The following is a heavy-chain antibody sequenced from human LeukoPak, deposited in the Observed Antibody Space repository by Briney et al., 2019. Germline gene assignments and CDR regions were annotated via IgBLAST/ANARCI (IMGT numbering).Heavy chain of an antibody. CDR1: GGTFSSYA. J-gene: IGHJ3*02. Sequence: SVKVSCKASGGTFSSYAISWVRQAPGQGLEWMGGIIPIFGAANYAQKFQGRVTITTDESTSTAYMELSSLRSEDTAVYYCARDSYDSSGYFSQDAFDIWGQGTMVTVSS. V-gene: IGHV1-69*05. D-gene: IGHD3-22*01. CDR3: ARDSYDSSGYFSQDAFDI. CDR2: IIPIFGAA.